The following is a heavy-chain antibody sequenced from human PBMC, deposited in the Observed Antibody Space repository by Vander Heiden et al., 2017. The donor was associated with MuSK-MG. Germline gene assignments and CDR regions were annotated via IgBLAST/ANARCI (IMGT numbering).Heavy chain of an antibody. CDR3: ARDRGGEYYEYGMDV. CDR1: GGSIINSNSY. D-gene: IGHD3-16*01. J-gene: IGHJ6*02. CDR2: IYYTETA. V-gene: IGHV4-39*07. Sequence: QLQLQESGPRLVKTSETLSLTCTVSGGSIINSNSYWGWIRQTPGKGLDWIAYIYYTETAYYNPSLESRVTILIDTSKGQFSLRLNSVTAADTAVYYCARDRGGEYYEYGMDVWGPGTTVTVSS.